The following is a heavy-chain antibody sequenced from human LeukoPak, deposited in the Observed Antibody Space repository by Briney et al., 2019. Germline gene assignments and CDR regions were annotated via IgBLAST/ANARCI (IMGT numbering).Heavy chain of an antibody. Sequence: GESLKISCKGSGYSFTSYWIGWVRLMPGKGLEWMGIIYPGDSDTRYSPSFQGQVTISADKSISTAYLQWSSLKASDTAMYYCARRTSYYYDSSGYYYYDYWGQGTLVTVSS. J-gene: IGHJ4*02. D-gene: IGHD3-22*01. CDR1: GYSFTSYW. CDR3: ARRTSYYYDSSGYYYYDY. CDR2: IYPGDSDT. V-gene: IGHV5-51*01.